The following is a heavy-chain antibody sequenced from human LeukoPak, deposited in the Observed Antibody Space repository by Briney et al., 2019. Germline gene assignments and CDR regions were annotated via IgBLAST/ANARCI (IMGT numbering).Heavy chain of an antibody. CDR2: ISAYNGNT. D-gene: IGHD2-21*01. V-gene: IGHV1-18*01. Sequence: ASVKVSCKASGYTFTSYGISWVRQAPGQGLEWMGWISAYNGNTNYAQKLQGRVTMTTDTSTSTAYMELRSLRSDDTAVYYCARAVRGGHIVVVIANRDWFDPWGQGTLVTVSS. CDR1: GYTFTSYG. CDR3: ARAVRGGHIVVVIANRDWFDP. J-gene: IGHJ5*02.